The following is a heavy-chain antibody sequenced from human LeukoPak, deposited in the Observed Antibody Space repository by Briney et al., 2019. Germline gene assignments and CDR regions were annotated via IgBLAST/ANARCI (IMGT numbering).Heavy chain of an antibody. V-gene: IGHV3-53*01. J-gene: IGHJ4*02. CDR1: GFTFSSSY. CDR3: AKDPPYYFDY. CDR2: IYSGGST. Sequence: GGSLRLSCAASGFTFSSSYMSWVRQAPGKGLEWVSVIYSGGSTYYADSVKGRFTISRDNSKNSLYLQMNTLRAEDTAVYYCAKDPPYYFDYWGQGTLVTVSS.